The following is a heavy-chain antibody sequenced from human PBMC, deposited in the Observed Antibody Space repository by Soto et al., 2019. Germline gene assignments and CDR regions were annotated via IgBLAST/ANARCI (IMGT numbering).Heavy chain of an antibody. D-gene: IGHD3-10*01. CDR3: ARQKNSWFYGMDV. CDR2: ISHSGAT. J-gene: IGHJ6*02. Sequence: PSETLSLTCAVYGGSSSAYYWSWIRQPPGKGLEWIGQISHSGATDYNPSHKSRVSISGDTSENQFSLILTSVTAADTAVYYCARQKNSWFYGMDVWGQGTTVTVSS. V-gene: IGHV4-34*01. CDR1: GGSSSAYY.